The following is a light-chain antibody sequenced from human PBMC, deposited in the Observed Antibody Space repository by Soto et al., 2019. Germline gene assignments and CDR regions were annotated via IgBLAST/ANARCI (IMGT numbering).Light chain of an antibody. CDR2: GSS. CDR3: QQYSNWPPAIT. Sequence: ERVLTQSPATLSLSPGERATLCCRATETISTNLAWFQRKPGQPPRLLIYGSSTRATGVPDRFSGSGSGTEFTLIISSLQSEDVALYYCQQYSNWPPAITFGQGTRLEIK. V-gene: IGKV3-15*01. CDR1: ETISTN. J-gene: IGKJ5*01.